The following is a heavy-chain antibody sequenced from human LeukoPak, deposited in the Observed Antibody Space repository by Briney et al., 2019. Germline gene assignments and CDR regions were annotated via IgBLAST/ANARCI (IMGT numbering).Heavy chain of an antibody. CDR1: GYTFTGYY. V-gene: IGHV1-18*04. CDR3: ARCAGGEVLRYFDWLSPLDY. J-gene: IGHJ4*02. Sequence: ASVKVSCKASGYTFTGYYMHWVRQAPGRGLEWMGWISAYNGNTNYAQKLQGRVTITTDTSTSTAYMELRSLRSDDTAVYYCARCAGGEVLRYFDWLSPLDYWGQGTLVTVSS. D-gene: IGHD3-9*01. CDR2: ISAYNGNT.